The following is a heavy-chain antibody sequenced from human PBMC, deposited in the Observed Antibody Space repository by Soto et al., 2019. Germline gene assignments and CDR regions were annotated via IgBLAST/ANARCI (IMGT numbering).Heavy chain of an antibody. CDR3: AREGYNYNGMDV. CDR1: GGSITSGDSY. J-gene: IGHJ6*02. V-gene: IGHV4-31*03. Sequence: SETLSLTCTVSGGSITSGDSYWTWIRQHPGKGLEWIAYIYYSATTAYNPSLRNRVSISLDTSNNHFSLTVNSATAADTAVYYCAREGYNYNGMDVWGPGTTVTV. CDR2: IYYSATT.